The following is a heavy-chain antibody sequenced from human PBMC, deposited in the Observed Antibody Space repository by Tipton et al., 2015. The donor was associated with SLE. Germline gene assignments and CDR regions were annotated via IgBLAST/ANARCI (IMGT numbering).Heavy chain of an antibody. CDR3: ARGTYSVGKWFDP. CDR2: MTPNSGNT. D-gene: IGHD5/OR15-5a*01. Sequence: QLVQSGAEVKKPGASVKVSCKASGYTFTSYEINWVRQVTGQGLEWMGWMTPNSGNTGYAQKFQGRVTMTRNTSISTAYMELSSLRSEDTAVYFWARGTYSVGKWFDPWGQRTLVPVSS. J-gene: IGHJ5*02. V-gene: IGHV1-8*02. CDR1: GYTFTSYE.